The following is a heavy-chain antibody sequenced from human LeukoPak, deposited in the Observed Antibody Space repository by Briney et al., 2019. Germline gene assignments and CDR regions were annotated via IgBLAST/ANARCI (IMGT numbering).Heavy chain of an antibody. J-gene: IGHJ4*01. D-gene: IGHD6-19*01. CDR1: GFPFSIYE. Sequence: PGGSLRLSCAVSGFPFSIYEMNWVRQAPGKGLEWVSNIGSSGTTIYYADSVKGRFSISRDHAKSSLYLQMNSLRVEDTAVYYCALLAVASDFDYWGQGALVTVSS. V-gene: IGHV3-48*03. CDR3: ALLAVASDFDY. CDR2: IGSSGTTI.